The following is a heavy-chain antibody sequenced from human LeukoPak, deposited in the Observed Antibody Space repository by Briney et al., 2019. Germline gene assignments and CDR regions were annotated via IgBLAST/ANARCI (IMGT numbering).Heavy chain of an antibody. CDR2: ISSSSSTI. Sequence: GGSLRLSRAASGFTFSSYSMTWVRQAPGKGLEWVSYISSSSSTIYYADSVKGRFTISRDNAKNSLYLQMNSLRAEDTAVYYCARGSGVPGDYWGQGTLVTVSS. CDR3: ARGSGVPGDY. D-gene: IGHD2-2*01. CDR1: GFTFSSYS. V-gene: IGHV3-48*01. J-gene: IGHJ4*02.